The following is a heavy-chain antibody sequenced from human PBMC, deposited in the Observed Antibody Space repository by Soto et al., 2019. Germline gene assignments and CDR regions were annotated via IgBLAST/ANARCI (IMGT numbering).Heavy chain of an antibody. CDR2: IYYSGST. CDR1: GGSISSYY. Sequence: SETLSLTCPVSGGSISSYYWSWIRQPPGKGLEWIGYIYYSGSTNYNPSLKSRVTISVDTSKNQFSLKLSSVTAADTAVYYCARDRDGYNYPHFDYWGQGTLVTVSS. V-gene: IGHV4-59*01. CDR3: ARDRDGYNYPHFDY. D-gene: IGHD5-12*01. J-gene: IGHJ4*02.